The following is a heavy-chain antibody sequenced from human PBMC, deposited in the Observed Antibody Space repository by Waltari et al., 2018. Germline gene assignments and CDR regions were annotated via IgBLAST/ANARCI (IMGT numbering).Heavy chain of an antibody. D-gene: IGHD6-13*01. CDR1: GYTFTSYA. CDR2: INTNTGNP. J-gene: IGHJ6*02. V-gene: IGHV7-4-1*01. CDR3: ARLGIAAAGSYGMDV. Sequence: QVQLVQSGSEFKKPGASVKVSCKASGYTFTSYALNWVRQAPVQGLEWMGWINTNTGNPTYAQGFTGRFVFSLDTSVSTAYLQICSLKAEDTAVYYCARLGIAAAGSYGMDVWGQGTTVTVSS.